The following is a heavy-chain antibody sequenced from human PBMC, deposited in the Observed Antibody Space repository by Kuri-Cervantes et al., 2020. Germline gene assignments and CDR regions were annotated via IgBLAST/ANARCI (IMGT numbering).Heavy chain of an antibody. CDR1: GYTFTSYA. CDR3: ARDPAGAIDRGPFDS. V-gene: IGHV1-3*01. Sequence: ASVKVSCKASGYTFTSYAMHWVRQAPGQRLEWMGWINAGNGNTKYSQKFQGRVTITRDTSASTAYMELSSLRSEDTAVYYCARDPAGAIDRGPFDSWGQGTLVTVSS. J-gene: IGHJ4*02. CDR2: INAGNGNT. D-gene: IGHD3-22*01.